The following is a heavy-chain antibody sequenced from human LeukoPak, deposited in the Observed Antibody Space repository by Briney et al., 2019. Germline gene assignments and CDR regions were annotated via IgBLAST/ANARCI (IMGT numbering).Heavy chain of an antibody. V-gene: IGHV3-30*02. CDR3: AILVRGYFDY. CDR1: GFTFSSYG. J-gene: IGHJ4*02. Sequence: SGGSLRLSCAASGFTFSSYGMHWVRQAPGKGLEWVAFIRYDGSNKYYADSVKGRFTISRDNSKNTLYLQMNSLRAEDTAVYYCAILVRGYFDYWGQGTLVTVSS. CDR2: IRYDGSNK. D-gene: IGHD6-13*01.